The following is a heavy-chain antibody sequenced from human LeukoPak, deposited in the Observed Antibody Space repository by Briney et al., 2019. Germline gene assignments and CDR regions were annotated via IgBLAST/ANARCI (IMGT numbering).Heavy chain of an antibody. D-gene: IGHD2-8*01. CDR2: INPNSGGT. J-gene: IGHJ4*02. CDR3: AREGYCTNGVSYTWGFDY. V-gene: IGHV1-2*02. CDR1: GYTFTDYY. Sequence: ASVKVSCKASGYTFTDYYIHWVRQAPGQGLEWMGWINPNSGGTNHAQKFQGRVTMTRDTSISTAYMELSSLKSDDTAVYYCAREGYCTNGVSYTWGFDYRGQGTLVTVSS.